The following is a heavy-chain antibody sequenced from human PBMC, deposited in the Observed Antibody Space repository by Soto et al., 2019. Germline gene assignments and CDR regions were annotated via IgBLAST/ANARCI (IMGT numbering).Heavy chain of an antibody. CDR3: ARDYSSGWYDY. Sequence: ASVKVSCKASGYTFTSYDINWVRQATGQGLEWMGWMNPYSGNTGYAQKFQGRVTMTTDTSTSTDYMELRSLRSDDTAVYYCARDYSSGWYDYWGKGTLVTVSS. V-gene: IGHV1-8*01. CDR2: MNPYSGNT. D-gene: IGHD6-19*01. J-gene: IGHJ4*02. CDR1: GYTFTSYD.